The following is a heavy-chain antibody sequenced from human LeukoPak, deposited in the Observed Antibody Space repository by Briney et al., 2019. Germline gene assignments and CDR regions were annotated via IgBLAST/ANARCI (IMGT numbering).Heavy chain of an antibody. CDR1: GFTVSSTF. Sequence: GGSLRLSCAASGFTVSSTFMSWVRQAPGKGLEWVSVIYTGGSTHYADSVKGRSTISRDNSNNTVYLQMNSLRAEDTAVYYCARDNAYFDYWGRGTLVTVSS. V-gene: IGHV3-53*01. J-gene: IGHJ4*02. CDR3: ARDNAYFDY. CDR2: IYTGGST.